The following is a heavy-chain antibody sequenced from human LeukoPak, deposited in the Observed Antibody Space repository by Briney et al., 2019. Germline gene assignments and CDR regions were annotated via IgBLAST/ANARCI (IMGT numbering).Heavy chain of an antibody. CDR2: ISYDGSNK. J-gene: IGHJ5*02. Sequence: GRSLRLSCAASGFTFSTSAMHWVRHAPSKWLEWVAVISYDGSNKYYADSVKGRFTISRDNSKNTLYLQMNTLRAEDTAAYYCAKDVAWNWLDPWGQGTLVTVSS. CDR3: AKDVAWNWLDP. CDR1: GFTFSTSA. V-gene: IGHV3-30*18.